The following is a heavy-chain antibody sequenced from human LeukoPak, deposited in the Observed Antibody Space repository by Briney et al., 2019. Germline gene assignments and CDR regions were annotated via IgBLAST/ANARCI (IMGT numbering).Heavy chain of an antibody. D-gene: IGHD6-13*01. CDR2: IYYSGST. V-gene: IGHV4-59*01. J-gene: IGHJ6*02. Sequence: PSETLSLTCTVSGGSISSYYWSWIRQPPGKGLEGIGYIYYSGSTNYNPSLKSRVTISVDTSKNQFSLKLSSVTAADTAVYYCARGPGYSSSSDRREYNELKYYGMDVWGQGTTVTVSS. CDR1: GGSISSYY. CDR3: ARGPGYSSSSDRREYNELKYYGMDV.